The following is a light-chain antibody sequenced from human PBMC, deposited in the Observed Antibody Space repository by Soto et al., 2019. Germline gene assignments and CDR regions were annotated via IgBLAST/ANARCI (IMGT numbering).Light chain of an antibody. Sequence: QSALTQPPSASGSPGQSVTISCAGTSSDAGAYNYVSWYQQHPGKAPKLMIYEVTKRPSGVPDRFSGSKSGNTASLTVSGLQVEHEADYYCSSHSGTKVVFGGGTKVTVL. CDR2: EVT. J-gene: IGLJ2*01. V-gene: IGLV2-8*01. CDR3: SSHSGTKVV. CDR1: SSDAGAYNY.